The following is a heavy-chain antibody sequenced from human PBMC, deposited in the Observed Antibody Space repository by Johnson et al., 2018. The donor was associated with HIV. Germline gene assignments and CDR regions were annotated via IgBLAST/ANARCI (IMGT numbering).Heavy chain of an antibody. D-gene: IGHD6-13*01. V-gene: IGHV3-9*01. Sequence: VQLVESGGGLVQPGRSLRLSCAASGFTFDDYAMHWVRQAPGKGLEWVSGISWNRGSIGYADSVKGRFTNSRDNAKNALYLQMKSLRAEDTALYYCAKDISSWGAFDIWGQGTMVSVSS. CDR1: GFTFDDYA. J-gene: IGHJ3*02. CDR2: ISWNRGSI. CDR3: AKDISSWGAFDI.